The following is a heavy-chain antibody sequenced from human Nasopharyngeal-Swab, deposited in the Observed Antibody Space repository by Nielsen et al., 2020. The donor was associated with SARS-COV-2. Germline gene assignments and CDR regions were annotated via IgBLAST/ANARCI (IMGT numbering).Heavy chain of an antibody. J-gene: IGHJ3*02. Sequence: ETLSLTCAASGFTFNNAWMNWVRQAPGKGLEWVGRIKSETDGGTTDYAAPVKGRFTVSRDDSKNTLYLQMDSLKTEDTAVYYCTTRAIASTAIWRNAFDIWGQGTMVTVSS. CDR2: IKSETDGGTT. D-gene: IGHD2-21*02. CDR1: GFTFNNAW. CDR3: TTRAIASTAIWRNAFDI. V-gene: IGHV3-15*07.